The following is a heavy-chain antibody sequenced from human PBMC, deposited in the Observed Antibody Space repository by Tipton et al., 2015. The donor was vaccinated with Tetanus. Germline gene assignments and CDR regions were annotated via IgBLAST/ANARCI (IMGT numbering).Heavy chain of an antibody. CDR3: TRDVGSHFQFDY. V-gene: IGHV1-46*01. D-gene: IGHD1-26*01. J-gene: IGHJ4*02. Sequence: VQLVQSGAEVKKPGTSMKFSCKASGYIFTTYYVHWVRRAPGQGLEWMGIINPIDGSTNYPQKFQGRVTLTRDTSTSTAYLELTSLSSDDPALYYCTRDVGSHFQFDYWGQGTLLTVSS. CDR1: GYIFTTYY. CDR2: INPIDGST.